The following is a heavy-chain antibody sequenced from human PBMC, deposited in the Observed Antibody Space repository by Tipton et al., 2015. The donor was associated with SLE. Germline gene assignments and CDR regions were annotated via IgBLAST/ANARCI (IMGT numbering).Heavy chain of an antibody. CDR1: GGSISSSSYY. D-gene: IGHD1-7*01. V-gene: IGHV4-39*07. CDR3: ARGALGGTTNFDY. J-gene: IGHJ4*02. Sequence: TLSLTCTVSGGSISSSSYYWGWIRQPPGKGLEWIGSIYYSGSTYYNPSLKSRVTISVYTSKNQFSLKLSSVTAADTAVYYCARGALGGTTNFDYWGQGTLVTVSS. CDR2: IYYSGST.